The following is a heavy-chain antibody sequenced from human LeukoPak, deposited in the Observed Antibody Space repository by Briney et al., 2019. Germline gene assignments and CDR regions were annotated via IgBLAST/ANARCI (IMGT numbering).Heavy chain of an antibody. Sequence: SETLSLTCTVSGSYISSSSYSWGWIRQPPGKGLEWIGNIYYTGTTYSNPSLKSRVTISVDTSKNQFSLKLSSVTAADTAVYYCARGHTRITMLRGSRSAYYFDYWGQGTLVTVSS. J-gene: IGHJ4*02. CDR3: ARGHTRITMLRGSRSAYYFDY. V-gene: IGHV4-39*01. CDR1: GSYISSSSYS. D-gene: IGHD3-10*01. CDR2: IYYTGTT.